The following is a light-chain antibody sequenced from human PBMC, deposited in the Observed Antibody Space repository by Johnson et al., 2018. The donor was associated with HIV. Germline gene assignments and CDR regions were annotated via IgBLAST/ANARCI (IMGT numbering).Light chain of an antibody. V-gene: IGLV1-51*01. J-gene: IGLJ1*01. CDR2: DND. CDR1: SSNIGRHY. Sequence: QSVLTQPPSVSAAPGQTVTISCSGSSSNIGRHYVSWYQQLPGTAPKLLIYDNDRRPSGIPDRFSGSKSGTYATLRITGLQTGDEADYYCGTWDSRLGNYVFGTGTKITVL. CDR3: GTWDSRLGNYV.